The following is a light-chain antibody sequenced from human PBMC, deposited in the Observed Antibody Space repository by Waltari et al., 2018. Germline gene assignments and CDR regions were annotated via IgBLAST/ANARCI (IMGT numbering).Light chain of an antibody. CDR2: DAS. CDR1: QRVSRY. CDR3: QQRSNWPPT. J-gene: IGKJ4*01. Sequence: EIVLTQSPATLSLSPGERATLSCRASQRVSRYLAWYQQKPGQAPRLLIYDASNRATGIPARFSGRGSGTDFTLTISSLEPEDFAVYYCQQRSNWPPTFGGGTKVEIK. V-gene: IGKV3-11*01.